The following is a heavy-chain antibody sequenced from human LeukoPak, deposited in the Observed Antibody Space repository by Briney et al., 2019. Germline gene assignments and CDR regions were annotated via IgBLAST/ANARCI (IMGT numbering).Heavy chain of an antibody. CDR1: GGTFISYA. CDR2: IIPIFGTA. D-gene: IGHD3-9*01. CDR3: ARSRYFDWLSPYYYYGMDV. V-gene: IGHV1-69*13. J-gene: IGHJ6*04. Sequence: SVKVSCKASGGTFISYAISWVRQAPGQGLEWMGGIIPIFGTANYAQKFQGRVTITADESTSTAYMEMSSLRSEDTAVYYCARSRYFDWLSPYYYYGMDVWGKGTTVTVSS.